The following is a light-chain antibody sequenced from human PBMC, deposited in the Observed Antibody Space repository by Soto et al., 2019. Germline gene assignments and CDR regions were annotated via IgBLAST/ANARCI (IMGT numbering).Light chain of an antibody. J-gene: IGKJ4*01. CDR2: AAS. V-gene: IGKV1-27*01. Sequence: DVPMTQSPSSLSASLGDRVTITCRASQAINNRLAWYQQKTGKVPNLLIYAASTLRSGVPSRFSGSGSGTDFTLTISSLHPEDVATYYCQNYNSAPPAGAFGGGTTVEIK. CDR1: QAINNR. CDR3: QNYNSAPPAGA.